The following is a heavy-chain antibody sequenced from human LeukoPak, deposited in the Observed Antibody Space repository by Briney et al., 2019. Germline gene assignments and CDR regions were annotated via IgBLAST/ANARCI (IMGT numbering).Heavy chain of an antibody. CDR1: GGSISSYY. CDR3: AREYGGFGELVAFDI. CDR2: IYYSGST. J-gene: IGHJ3*02. V-gene: IGHV4-59*01. D-gene: IGHD3-10*01. Sequence: SETLSLTCTVSGGSISSYYWSWIRQPPGKGLEWIGDIYYSGSTNYNPSLKSRVTISVDTSKNQFSLKLSSVTAAVTAVYYCAREYGGFGELVAFDIWGQGTMVTVSS.